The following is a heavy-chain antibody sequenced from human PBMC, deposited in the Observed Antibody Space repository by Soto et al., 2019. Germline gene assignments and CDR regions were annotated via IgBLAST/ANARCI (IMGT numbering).Heavy chain of an antibody. CDR1: GLTFINYN. CDR2: ISYDGSIT. J-gene: IGHJ4*01. V-gene: IGHV3-30*04. CDR3: ARDPESRRGPTYGSGY. Sequence: QVQLVESGGGVVQPGRSLRLSCAASGLTFINYNMHWVRQAPGKGLEWVAVISYDGSITKYADSVKGRFTISRDNSKSTLFLQMNGLRAKDTAMYYCARDPESRRGPTYGSGYWGQGSLVIVSS. D-gene: IGHD3-10*01.